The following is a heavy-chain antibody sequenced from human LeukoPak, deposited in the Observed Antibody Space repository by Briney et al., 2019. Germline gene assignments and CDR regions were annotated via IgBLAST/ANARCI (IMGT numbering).Heavy chain of an antibody. CDR1: GFTFSSYA. Sequence: GSLRLSCAASGFTFSSYAMSWVRQAPGKGLEWVSAISGSGGSTYYADSVKGRFTISRDNSKNTLYLQMNSLRAEDTAVYYCAKDSQITMIVVVPPLNYWGQGTLVTVSS. V-gene: IGHV3-23*01. CDR3: AKDSQITMIVVVPPLNY. D-gene: IGHD3-22*01. J-gene: IGHJ4*02. CDR2: ISGSGGST.